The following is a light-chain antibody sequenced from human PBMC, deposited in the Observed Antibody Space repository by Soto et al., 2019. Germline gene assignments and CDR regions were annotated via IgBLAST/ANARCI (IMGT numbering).Light chain of an antibody. CDR1: QSLLYGAGYMY. V-gene: IGKV2-28*01. CDR3: MQTLQTPYT. CDR2: LGS. J-gene: IGKJ2*01. Sequence: DIVMTQSPLSLPVTPGEPASISCRSSQSLLYGAGYMYVDWYLQKPGQPPHLLIFLGSNRASGVPDRFSRSVSGTDFTLKISRVETEDVAIYYCMQTLQTPYTFGQGTKLEIK.